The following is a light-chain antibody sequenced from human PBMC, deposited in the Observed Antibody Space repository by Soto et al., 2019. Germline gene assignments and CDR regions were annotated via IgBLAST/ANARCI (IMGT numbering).Light chain of an antibody. J-gene: IGLJ2*01. CDR3: CSYAGSSTLVV. CDR2: EGS. V-gene: IGLV2-23*01. CDR1: SSDVGSYNI. Sequence: QSVLTQPASVSGSPGQSITISCTGTSSDVGSYNIVSWYQQHPGKAPKLMIYEGSKRPSGVSNRFSGSKSGNTASLTISGLQAEDEAEYYCCSYAGSSTLVVFGGGTKLTVL.